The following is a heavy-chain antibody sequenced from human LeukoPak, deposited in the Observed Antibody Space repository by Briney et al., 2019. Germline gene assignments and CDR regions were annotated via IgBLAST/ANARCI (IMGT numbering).Heavy chain of an antibody. J-gene: IGHJ5*02. CDR3: ARRSVRTPNYLDP. CDR2: IYYNGRT. D-gene: IGHD1-7*01. CDR1: GHPIRSSSYY. Sequence: SETVSLTCSLSGHPIRSSSYYWAWIRQPPGKGLEWIGFIYYNGRTFYNPSLESRLTISVDTSKNQFSLKLSSVTASDTAVYYCARRSVRTPNYLDPWGQGTLVTVSS. V-gene: IGHV4-39*01.